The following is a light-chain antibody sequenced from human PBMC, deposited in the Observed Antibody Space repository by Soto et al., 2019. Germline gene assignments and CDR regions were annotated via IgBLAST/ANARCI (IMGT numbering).Light chain of an antibody. CDR1: QSVSSN. CDR3: QQYSNWPSFT. CDR2: GAS. V-gene: IGKV3-15*01. Sequence: DIVMTQSPATLSVSPGERATLSCRASQSVSSNLACYQQKPGQAPRLLVYGASTRATGIPARVSGSGSGTEFILTISSLQSKDFALYYCQQYSNWPSFTFGPGTKVQIK. J-gene: IGKJ3*01.